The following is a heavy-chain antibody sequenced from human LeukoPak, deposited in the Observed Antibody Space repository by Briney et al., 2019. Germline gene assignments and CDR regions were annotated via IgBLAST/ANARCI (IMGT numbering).Heavy chain of an antibody. CDR3: AKEPAGDYTLFDY. D-gene: IGHD4-17*01. J-gene: IGHJ4*02. CDR1: GFTFSSYG. CDR2: IRYDGSSK. Sequence: GGSLRLSCAASGFTFSSYGMHWVRQAPGKGLEWVAFIRYDGSSKYYADSVKGRFTISRDNSKNTLYLQMNSLRAEDTAVYYCAKEPAGDYTLFDYWGQGTLVTVSS. V-gene: IGHV3-30*02.